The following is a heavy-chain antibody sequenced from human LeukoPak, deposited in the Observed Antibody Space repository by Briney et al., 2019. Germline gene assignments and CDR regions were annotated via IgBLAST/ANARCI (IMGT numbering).Heavy chain of an antibody. J-gene: IGHJ4*02. CDR2: IRTTAEGAKYA. CDR1: GFSFTDYP. V-gene: IGHV3-48*02. D-gene: IGHD3-9*01. CDR3: ATDQRYALDY. Sequence: GGSLRLSCATSGFSFTDYPMNWVRQAPGKGLEWISNIRTTAEGAKYAYYADSVKGRVTISRDDRKNTLYLHMNSLRDDDTAVYYCATDQRYALDYWGQGSLVTVSS.